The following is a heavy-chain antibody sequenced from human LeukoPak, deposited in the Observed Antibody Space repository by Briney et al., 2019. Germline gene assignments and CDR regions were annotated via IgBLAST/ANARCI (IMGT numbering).Heavy chain of an antibody. CDR2: IIPIFGTA. J-gene: IGHJ3*02. CDR3: ATTIRTIRAFDI. V-gene: IGHV1-69*06. Sequence: ASVKVSCKASGGTFSSYAISWVRQAPGQGLEWMGGIIPIFGTANYAQKFQGRVTITADKSTSTAYMELSSLRSEDTAVYYCATTIRTIRAFDIWGQGTMVTVSS. CDR1: GGTFSSYA. D-gene: IGHD1-7*01.